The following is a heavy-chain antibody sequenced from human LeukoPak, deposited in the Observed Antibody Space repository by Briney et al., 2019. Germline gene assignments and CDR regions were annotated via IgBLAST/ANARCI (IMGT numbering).Heavy chain of an antibody. Sequence: ASVKVSCKAPGYTFTSYGISWVRQAPGQGLEWMGWISAYNGNTNYAQKLRGRVTMTTDTSTSTAYMELRSLRSDDTAVYYCARVYLDTAMVRSLDYWGQGTLVTVSS. J-gene: IGHJ4*02. CDR2: ISAYNGNT. D-gene: IGHD5-18*01. V-gene: IGHV1-18*01. CDR1: GYTFTSYG. CDR3: ARVYLDTAMVRSLDY.